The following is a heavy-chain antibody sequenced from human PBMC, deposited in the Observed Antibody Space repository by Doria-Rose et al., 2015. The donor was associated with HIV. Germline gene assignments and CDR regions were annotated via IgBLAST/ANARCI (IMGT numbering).Heavy chain of an antibody. J-gene: IGHJ6*04. CDR1: GFTISSYW. CDR3: TRATLRFSPPVDV. D-gene: IGHD3-3*01. V-gene: IGHV3-74*01. CDR2: INSDGSIT. Sequence: VQPGGSLRLSCVASGFTISSYWMHWVRQAPGKGLVWVSRINSDGSITNYADSVKGRFTISRDNAKNTLYLQMNSLRAEDMAVYYCTRATLRFSPPVDVWGKGTTVTVSS.